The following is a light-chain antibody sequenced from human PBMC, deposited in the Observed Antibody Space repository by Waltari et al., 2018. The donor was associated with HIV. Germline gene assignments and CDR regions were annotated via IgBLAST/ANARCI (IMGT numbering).Light chain of an antibody. J-gene: IGKJ2*01. CDR1: ANIATY. CDR2: GAS. Sequence: DIQMTQSLSSLSASVGDTVTITCRASANIATYLNWYHHKSGAAPKLLIYGASSLQNAVPSRFSGSGFGTHFSLTITSLQADDFGTYYCQQSYITPCAFGQGTKLEV. V-gene: IGKV1-39*01. CDR3: QQSYITPCA.